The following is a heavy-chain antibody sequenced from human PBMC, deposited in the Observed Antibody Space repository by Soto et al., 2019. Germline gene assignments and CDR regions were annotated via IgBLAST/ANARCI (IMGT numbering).Heavy chain of an antibody. CDR1: GGSNTPADYY. V-gene: IGHV4-30-4*01. CDR3: ARRLRDTAHFYKWSDP. Sequence: SETLSLTCNVSGGSNTPADYYWTWIRQTPGQSLEWLGNIYYDGTASPNPSLRGRLTASVDTSKNQFSLNLFSVTAADTAVYYCARRLRDTAHFYKWSDPWGQGTLVTVSS. CDR2: IYYDGTA. J-gene: IGHJ5*02. D-gene: IGHD5-18*01.